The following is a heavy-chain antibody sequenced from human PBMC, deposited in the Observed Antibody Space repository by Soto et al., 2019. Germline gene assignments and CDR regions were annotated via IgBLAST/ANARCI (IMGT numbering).Heavy chain of an antibody. J-gene: IGHJ6*02. V-gene: IGHV1-18*01. CDR3: ARRYCGGDCNYYYYGMDV. CDR2: ISAYNGNT. CDR1: GYTFTSYG. Sequence: QVPLVQSGAEVKKPGASVKVSCKASGYTFTSYGISWVRQAPGQGLEWMGWISAYNGNTNYAQKLQGRVTMTTDTSTSTAYMELRSLRSDDTAVYYCARRYCGGDCNYYYYGMDVWGQGTTVTVSS. D-gene: IGHD2-21*02.